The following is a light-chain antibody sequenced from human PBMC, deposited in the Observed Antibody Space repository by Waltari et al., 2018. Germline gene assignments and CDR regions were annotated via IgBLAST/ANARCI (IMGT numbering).Light chain of an antibody. CDR2: DPS. CDR3: QQYDNLPLT. CDR1: QDISNY. J-gene: IGKJ4*01. Sequence: DIQMTQSPSSLSASVGDRVTIPCQASQDISNYLNWYQQKPGKAPKLLIYDPSNLATGVPSRFSGSGSGTDFTFTISSLQPEDIATYYCQQYDNLPLTFGGGTKVEIK. V-gene: IGKV1-33*01.